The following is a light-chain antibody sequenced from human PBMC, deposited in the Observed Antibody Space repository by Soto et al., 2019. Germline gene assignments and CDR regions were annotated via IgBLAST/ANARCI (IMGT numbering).Light chain of an antibody. J-gene: IGKJ1*01. CDR3: QHYNSYGT. CDR1: QTVRNNY. V-gene: IGKV3-20*01. CDR2: DAS. Sequence: EIVLTQSPGTLSLSPVERATLSCMASQTVRNNYLAWYQQKPGQAPRLLIYDASSRATGIPDRFSGGGSGTDFTLTISSLQPDDFATYYCQHYNSYGTFGQGTKVDIK.